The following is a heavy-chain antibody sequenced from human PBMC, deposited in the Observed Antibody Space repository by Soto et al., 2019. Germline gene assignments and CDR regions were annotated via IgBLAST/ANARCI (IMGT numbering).Heavy chain of an antibody. CDR1: GGSISSSTYY. CDR2: FFIGGNT. J-gene: IGHJ6*02. Sequence: ASETLSLTCTVSGGSISSSTYYWGWMRQPPGKGLEWIASFFIGGNTYYNPSLKSRVTISVDTSKNQFSLKLTSVTAADTAVYYCARARGVYYYYYYGMDVWGQGTTVTVSS. D-gene: IGHD3-10*01. CDR3: ARARGVYYYYYYGMDV. V-gene: IGHV4-39*07.